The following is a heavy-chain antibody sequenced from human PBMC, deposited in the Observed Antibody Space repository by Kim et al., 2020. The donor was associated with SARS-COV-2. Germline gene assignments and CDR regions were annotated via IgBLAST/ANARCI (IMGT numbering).Heavy chain of an antibody. V-gene: IGHV3-21*01. CDR3: ARDIAVAGTGVGAFDI. D-gene: IGHD6-19*01. Sequence: GGSLRLSCAASGFTFSSYSMNWVRQAPGKGLEWVSSISSSSSYIYYADSVKGRFTISRDNAKNSLFLQMNSLRAEDTAMYYCARDIAVAGTGVGAFDIWGQGTMVTVSS. J-gene: IGHJ3*02. CDR1: GFTFSSYS. CDR2: ISSSSSYI.